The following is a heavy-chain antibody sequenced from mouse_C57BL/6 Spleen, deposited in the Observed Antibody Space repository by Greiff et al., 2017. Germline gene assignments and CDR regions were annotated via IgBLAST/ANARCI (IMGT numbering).Heavy chain of an antibody. D-gene: IGHD1-1*01. Sequence: QVQLQQPGAELVMPGASVKLSCKASGYTFTSYWMHWVKQRPGQGLEWIGEIDPSDSYTNYNQQFKGQSTLTVDKSSSTAYMQLSRLTSEDYAVYYWARNEITTVEGDWFAYWGQGTLVTVSA. J-gene: IGHJ3*01. V-gene: IGHV1-69*01. CDR1: GYTFTSYW. CDR2: IDPSDSYT. CDR3: ARNEITTVEGDWFAY.